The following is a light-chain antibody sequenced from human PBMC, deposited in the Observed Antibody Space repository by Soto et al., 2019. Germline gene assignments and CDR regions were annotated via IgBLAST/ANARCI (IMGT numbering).Light chain of an antibody. V-gene: IGKV1-9*01. CDR2: AAS. Sequence: IQLTQSPSSLSASVGDRVTITCRASQDIAIYLAWYQQKPGEAPKLLIYAASTLYGGVPSRFSGSGSGTDFALPITSLQAEDFATYYCQQLRTYPSTFGGGTKVEIK. CDR1: QDIAIY. CDR3: QQLRTYPST. J-gene: IGKJ4*01.